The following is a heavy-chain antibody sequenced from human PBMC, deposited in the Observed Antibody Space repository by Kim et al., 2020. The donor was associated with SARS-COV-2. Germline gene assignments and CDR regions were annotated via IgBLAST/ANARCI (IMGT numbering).Heavy chain of an antibody. D-gene: IGHD2-2*01. J-gene: IGHJ4*02. Sequence: SETLSLTCAVYGGSFSGYYWSWIRQPPGKGLEWIGEINHSGSTNYNPSLKSRVTISVDTSKNQFSLKLSSVTAADTAVYYCARGRCSSTSCLYDYWGQGTLVTVSS. V-gene: IGHV4-34*01. CDR2: INHSGST. CDR3: ARGRCSSTSCLYDY. CDR1: GGSFSGYY.